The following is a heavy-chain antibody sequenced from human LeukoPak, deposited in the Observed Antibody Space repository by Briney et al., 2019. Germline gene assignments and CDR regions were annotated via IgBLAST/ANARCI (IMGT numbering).Heavy chain of an antibody. J-gene: IGHJ4*02. CDR3: ARDQEEYYYDSSGYYRRYYFDY. CDR2: TYYRSKWYN. CDR1: GDSVSSNSAA. Sequence: SQTLSLTCAISGDSVSSNSAAWNWIRQSPSRGLEWLGRTYYRSKWYNDYAVSVKSRITINPDTSKNQFSLQLNSVTPEDTAVYYCARDQEEYYYDSSGYYRRYYFDYWGQGTLVTVSS. V-gene: IGHV6-1*01. D-gene: IGHD3-22*01.